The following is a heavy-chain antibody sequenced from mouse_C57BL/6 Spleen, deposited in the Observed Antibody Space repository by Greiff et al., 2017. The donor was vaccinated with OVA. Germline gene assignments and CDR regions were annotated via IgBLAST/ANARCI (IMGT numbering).Heavy chain of an antibody. CDR2: IHPNSGST. Sequence: QVQLKQPGAELVKPGASVKLSCKASGYTFTSYWMPWVKQSPGQGLEWIGMIHPNSGSTNYNEKFKSKATLTVDKSSSTAYMQLSGLTSEDSAVYYCARSGGQGYWGQGTTLTVSS. CDR1: GYTFTSYW. D-gene: IGHD3-3*01. J-gene: IGHJ2*01. V-gene: IGHV1-64*01. CDR3: ARSGGQGY.